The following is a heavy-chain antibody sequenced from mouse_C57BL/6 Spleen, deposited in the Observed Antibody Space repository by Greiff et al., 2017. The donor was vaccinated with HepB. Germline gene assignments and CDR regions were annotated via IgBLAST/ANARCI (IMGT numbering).Heavy chain of an antibody. CDR1: GYTFTDYY. CDR3: ARSDYYGSSYPDFDY. CDR2: INPNNGGT. V-gene: IGHV1-26*01. J-gene: IGHJ2*01. Sequence: VQLQQSGPELVKPGASVKISCKASGYTFTDYYMNWVKQSHGKSLEWIGDINPNNGGTSYNQKFKGKATLTVDKSSSTAYMELRSLTSEDSSVYYCARSDYYGSSYPDFDYWGQGTTLTVSS. D-gene: IGHD1-1*01.